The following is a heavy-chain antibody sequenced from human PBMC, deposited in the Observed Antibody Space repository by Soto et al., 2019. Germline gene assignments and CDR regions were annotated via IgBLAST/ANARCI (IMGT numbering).Heavy chain of an antibody. J-gene: IGHJ4*02. CDR2: IKQDGSDK. Sequence: EVQLVESGGVLVQPGGSLRLSCAASGFTFSSYWMSWVRQAPGKGLEWVANIKQDGSDKYYVDSVKGRFTISRDNAKNSLYLQMNSLTAEDTAIYYCAKVKSLAGQEWGQGTLVTVSS. CDR1: GFTFSSYW. V-gene: IGHV3-7*05. CDR3: AKVKSLAGQE. D-gene: IGHD6-6*01.